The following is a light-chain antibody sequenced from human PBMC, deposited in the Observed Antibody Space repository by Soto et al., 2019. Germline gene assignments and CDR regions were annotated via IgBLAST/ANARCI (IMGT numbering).Light chain of an antibody. V-gene: IGKV1-5*01. J-gene: IGKJ1*01. CDR1: QSISNY. CDR3: QQYNSYST. Sequence: DIQRTQSPSSLSASVGDRVTITCRASQSISNYLNWYQQKPGKAPKVLIYDASSLESGVPSRFSGSGSGTEFTLTISSLQPDDFATYYCQQYNSYSTFGQGTKVDIK. CDR2: DAS.